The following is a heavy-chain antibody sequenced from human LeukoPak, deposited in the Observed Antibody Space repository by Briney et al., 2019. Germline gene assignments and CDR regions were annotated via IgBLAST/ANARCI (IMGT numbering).Heavy chain of an antibody. Sequence: ASVKVSCKASGYTFTGYYFHWVRQAPGQGLEWMGWINAYNGNTNDAQKFQGRVTMTTDTSTSTAYMELRSLRSDDTAVYYCARGEKPYDYWGQGTLVSVSS. D-gene: IGHD1-26*01. V-gene: IGHV1-18*04. CDR2: INAYNGNT. CDR1: GYTFTGYY. J-gene: IGHJ4*02. CDR3: ARGEKPYDY.